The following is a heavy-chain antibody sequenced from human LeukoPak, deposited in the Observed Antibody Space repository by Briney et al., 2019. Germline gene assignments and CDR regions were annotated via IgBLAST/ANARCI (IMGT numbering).Heavy chain of an antibody. CDR2: ISYDGSNK. Sequence: PGRSLRLSCAASGFTFSSYGMHWVRQAPGKGLEWVAVISYDGSNKYYADSVKGRFTISRDNSKNTLYLQMNSLRAEDTAVYYCAKSSGRYYQYWGQGTLVTVSS. CDR3: AKSSGRYYQY. D-gene: IGHD1-26*01. J-gene: IGHJ4*02. CDR1: GFTFSSYG. V-gene: IGHV3-30*18.